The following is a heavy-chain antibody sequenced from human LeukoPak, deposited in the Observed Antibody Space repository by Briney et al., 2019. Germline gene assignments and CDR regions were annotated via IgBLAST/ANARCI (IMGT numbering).Heavy chain of an antibody. J-gene: IGHJ5*02. CDR3: ARIVGGWFDP. Sequence: PSETLSLTCAVYGGSFSGYYWSWIRQPPGKGLEWIGYIYYSGSTNYNPSLKSRVTISVDTSKNQFSLKLSSVTAADTAVYYCARIVGGWFDPWGQGTLVTVSS. CDR2: IYYSGST. CDR1: GGSFSGYY. V-gene: IGHV4-59*01. D-gene: IGHD2-15*01.